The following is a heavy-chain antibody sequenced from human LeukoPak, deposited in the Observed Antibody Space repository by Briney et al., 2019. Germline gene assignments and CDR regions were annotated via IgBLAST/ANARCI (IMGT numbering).Heavy chain of an antibody. V-gene: IGHV1-8*03. CDR3: ARGKWLRQKYYFDY. CDR1: GYTFTSYD. J-gene: IGHJ4*02. CDR2: MNPNSGNT. Sequence: APVKVSCKASGYTFTSYDINWVRQATGQGLEWMGWMNPNSGNTGYAQKFQGRVTITRNTSISTAYMELSSLRSEDTAVYYCARGKWLRQKYYFDYWGQGTLVTVSS. D-gene: IGHD5-12*01.